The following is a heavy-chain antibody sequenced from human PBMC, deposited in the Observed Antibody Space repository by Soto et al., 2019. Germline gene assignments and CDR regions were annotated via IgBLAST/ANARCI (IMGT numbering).Heavy chain of an antibody. V-gene: IGHV3-74*01. CDR3: ARDGGTYFDC. Sequence: PGGSLRLSCAASGFTFSTYWMHWVRQAPGKGLVWVSRLDNDGTNTRYADSVKGRFTVSRDNGKNTVYLQMDSLRAEDTAVYYCARDGGTYFDCWGQGTLGTVSS. CDR2: LDNDGTNT. J-gene: IGHJ4*02. D-gene: IGHD3-16*01. CDR1: GFTFSTYW.